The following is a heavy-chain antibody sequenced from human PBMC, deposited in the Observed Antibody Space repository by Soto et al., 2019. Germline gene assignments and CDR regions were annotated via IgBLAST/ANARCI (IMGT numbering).Heavy chain of an antibody. J-gene: IGHJ4*02. CDR2: MNPNSGNT. V-gene: IGHV1-8*01. D-gene: IGHD1-26*01. CDR3: ARVTVGATGFDY. Sequence: ASVKVSCKASGYTFTSYDIDWVRQATGQGLEWMGWMNPNSGNTGYAQKFQGRVTMTRNTSISTAYMELSSLRSEDTAVYYCARVTVGATGFDYWGQGTLVTVSS. CDR1: GYTFTSYD.